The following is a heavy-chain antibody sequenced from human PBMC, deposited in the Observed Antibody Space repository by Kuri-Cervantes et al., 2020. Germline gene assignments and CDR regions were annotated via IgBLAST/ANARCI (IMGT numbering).Heavy chain of an antibody. V-gene: IGHV3-72*01. J-gene: IGHJ6*03. CDR2: TRNKANSYTT. D-gene: IGHD3-22*01. CDR1: GFTFSSYA. CDR3: ARGVNEIVVVITQLYYYYYYMDV. Sequence: GESLKISCAASGFTFSSYAMHWVRQAPGKGLEWVGLTRNKANSYTTEYAASVKGRFTISRDDSKNSLYLKMNSLKTEDTAVYYCARGVNEIVVVITQLYYYYYYMDVWGKGTTVTVSS.